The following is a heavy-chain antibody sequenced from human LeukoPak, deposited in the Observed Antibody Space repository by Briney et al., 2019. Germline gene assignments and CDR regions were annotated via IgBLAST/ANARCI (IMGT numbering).Heavy chain of an antibody. D-gene: IGHD2-21*02. CDR1: GGSISSYY. Sequence: PSETLPLTCTVSGGSISSYYWSWIRQPPGKGLEWIGYIYYSGSTNYNPSLKSRVTISVDTSKNQFSLKLSSVTAADTAVYYCARVGGIVVVTEDAFDIWGQGTMVTVSS. CDR2: IYYSGST. J-gene: IGHJ3*02. V-gene: IGHV4-59*01. CDR3: ARVGGIVVVTEDAFDI.